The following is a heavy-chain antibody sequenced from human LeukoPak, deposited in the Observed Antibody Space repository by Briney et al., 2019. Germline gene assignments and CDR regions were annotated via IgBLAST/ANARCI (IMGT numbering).Heavy chain of an antibody. D-gene: IGHD3-22*01. CDR3: AKQIDDLMIVAHSGAFDI. CDR1: GFTFSSYG. CDR2: ISYDGSNK. J-gene: IGHJ3*02. V-gene: IGHV3-30*18. Sequence: GRSLRLSCAASGFTFSSYGMHWVRQAPGKGLEWVAVISYDGSNKYYADSVKGRSTISRDNSKNTLYLQMNSLRAEDTAVYYCAKQIDDLMIVAHSGAFDIWGQGTMVTVSS.